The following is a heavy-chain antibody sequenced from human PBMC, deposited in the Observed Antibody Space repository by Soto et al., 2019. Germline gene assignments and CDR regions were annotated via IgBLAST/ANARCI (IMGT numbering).Heavy chain of an antibody. J-gene: IGHJ4*02. V-gene: IGHV3-48*01. D-gene: IGHD3-3*01. Sequence: EVQLVESGGGLVQPGGSLRLSCAASGFTFSGYSMNWVRQAPGKGLEWVSYISSGSSAIYYADSVKGRFTISRDNAQNSLHLQMNSLRAEDTAVYYCARDGRLTYYDFWSGYFDYWGQGTLVTVSS. CDR3: ARDGRLTYYDFWSGYFDY. CDR2: ISSGSSAI. CDR1: GFTFSGYS.